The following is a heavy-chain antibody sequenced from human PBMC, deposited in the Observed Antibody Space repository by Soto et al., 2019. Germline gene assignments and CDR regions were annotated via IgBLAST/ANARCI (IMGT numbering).Heavy chain of an antibody. V-gene: IGHV3-7*01. Sequence: EVQLVESGGGLVQPGGSLRLSCTASGFIFSNYWMSWVRQAPGKGLEWVANIKQEGSDKYYVDSVKGRFTISRDNAKNSLYLEMNSLTADDTAVYYCARDSYSSGWYWFDPWGQGTLVTVSS. D-gene: IGHD6-19*01. CDR1: GFIFSNYW. J-gene: IGHJ5*02. CDR3: ARDSYSSGWYWFDP. CDR2: IKQEGSDK.